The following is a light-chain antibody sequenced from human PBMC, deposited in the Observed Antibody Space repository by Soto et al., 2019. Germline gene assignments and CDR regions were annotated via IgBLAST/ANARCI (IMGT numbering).Light chain of an antibody. CDR3: QQYYSYLGT. Sequence: DLQMTQSPSTLSASVGDRVTITCRASQSISRWLARYQQKPGKAPKLLIYDASTLESGVPSRFSGSASGTEFTLTISSLQPDDFATYYCQQYYSYLGTFGQGTKVDIK. V-gene: IGKV1-5*01. J-gene: IGKJ1*01. CDR1: QSISRW. CDR2: DAS.